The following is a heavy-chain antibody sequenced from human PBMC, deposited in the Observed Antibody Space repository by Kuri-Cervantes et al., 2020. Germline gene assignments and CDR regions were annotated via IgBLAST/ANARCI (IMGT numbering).Heavy chain of an antibody. J-gene: IGHJ5*02. D-gene: IGHD2-15*01. Sequence: GSLRLSCGLSGYSISSGYYWAWLRQSPGKGLEWIGVIYHTGATNYNSSLRSRVTLSVDTSKNQFSLKLNSVTAADTAVYYCARLGYCSGTACLTFFDPWGQGTLVTVSS. V-gene: IGHV4-38-2*01. CDR1: GYSISSGYY. CDR3: ARLGYCSGTACLTFFDP. CDR2: IYHTGAT.